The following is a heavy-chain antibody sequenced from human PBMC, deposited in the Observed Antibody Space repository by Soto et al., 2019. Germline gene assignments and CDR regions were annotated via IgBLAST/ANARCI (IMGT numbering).Heavy chain of an antibody. V-gene: IGHV1-8*01. J-gene: IGHJ5*02. CDR1: GYTFTSYD. Sequence: QVQLVQSGAEVKKPGASVKVSCKASGYTFTSYDTNWGRQATGQGLEWMGWMNPNSGNTGYAQMFQGRGTMTRTTSISTADMELSSLGSKDTAVYYCAREQVGRFDPWGQGTLVTVAS. CDR3: AREQVGRFDP. D-gene: IGHD6-6*01. CDR2: MNPNSGNT.